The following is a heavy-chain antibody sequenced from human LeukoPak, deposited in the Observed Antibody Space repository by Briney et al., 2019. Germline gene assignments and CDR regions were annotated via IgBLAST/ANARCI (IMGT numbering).Heavy chain of an antibody. CDR3: ARVQWELLYPDY. D-gene: IGHD1-26*01. Sequence: GGSLRLSCAASGFTFSSYAMHWVRQAPGKGLEWVALISYDESYRYYADSVKGRFTISRDNSKNTPYLQMNSLRADDTAVYYCARVQWELLYPDYWGQGTLVTVSS. J-gene: IGHJ4*02. CDR2: ISYDESYR. CDR1: GFTFSSYA. V-gene: IGHV3-30-3*01.